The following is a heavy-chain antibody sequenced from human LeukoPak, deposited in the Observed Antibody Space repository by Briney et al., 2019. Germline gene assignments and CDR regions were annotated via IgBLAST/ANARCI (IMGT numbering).Heavy chain of an antibody. CDR3: AREEGLVLDY. J-gene: IGHJ4*02. V-gene: IGHV3-30-3*01. CDR2: ISYDGSNK. Sequence: GGSLRLSCAASGFTFSSYAMHWGRQAPGKGLEWVAVISYDGSNKYYADSVKGRFTISRDYSKNTLYLQMNSLRAEDTAVYYCAREEGLVLDYWDKGNLVTVSS. CDR1: GFTFSSYA. D-gene: IGHD2-8*02.